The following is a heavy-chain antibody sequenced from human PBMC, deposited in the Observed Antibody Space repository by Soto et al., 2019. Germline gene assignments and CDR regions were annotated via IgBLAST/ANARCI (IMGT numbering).Heavy chain of an antibody. D-gene: IGHD1-1*01. CDR2: IGSTGGTT. Sequence: PGGSLRLSCAASGFTFSSYAMSWVRQAPGKGLEWVSTIGSTGGTTYYADSVKGRFTISRDNSKNTLYLQMNSLRAEDTAVYYCVNRGTSTGYFDYWGQGTPVTVSS. CDR3: VNRGTSTGYFDY. V-gene: IGHV3-23*01. J-gene: IGHJ4*02. CDR1: GFTFSSYA.